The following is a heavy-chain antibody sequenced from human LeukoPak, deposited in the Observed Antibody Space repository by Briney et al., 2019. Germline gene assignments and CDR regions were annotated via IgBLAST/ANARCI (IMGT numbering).Heavy chain of an antibody. CDR3: QGAGGYYYMDV. D-gene: IGHD6-19*01. CDR2: IIPIFGTA. CDR1: GGTFSSYA. J-gene: IGHJ6*03. V-gene: IGHV1-69*06. Sequence: SVKVSCKASGGTFSSYAISWVRQAPGQGLEWMGGIIPIFGTANYAQKFQGRVTITADKSASTAYMELSSLRSEDTAVYYCQGAGGYYYMDVWGKGTTVTVSS.